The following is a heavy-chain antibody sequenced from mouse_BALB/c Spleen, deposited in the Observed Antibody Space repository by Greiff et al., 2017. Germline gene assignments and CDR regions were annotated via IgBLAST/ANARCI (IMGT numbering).Heavy chain of an antibody. V-gene: IGHV1S137*01. CDR1: GYTFTDYA. D-gene: IGHD2-10*02. Sequence: QVQLQQSGAELVRPGVSVKISCKGSGYTFTDYAMHWVKQSHAKSLEWIGVISTYYGDASYNQKFKGKATMTVDKSSSTAYMELARLTSEDSAIYYCARKQYGNYVGAMDYWGQGTSVTVSS. CDR3: ARKQYGNYVGAMDY. J-gene: IGHJ4*01. CDR2: ISTYYGDA.